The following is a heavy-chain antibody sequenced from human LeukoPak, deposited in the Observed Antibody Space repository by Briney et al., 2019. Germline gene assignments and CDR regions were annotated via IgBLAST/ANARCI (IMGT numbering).Heavy chain of an antibody. J-gene: IGHJ4*02. D-gene: IGHD3-22*01. V-gene: IGHV4-30-2*01. CDR2: IYHSGST. Sequence: SQTLSLTCAVSGGSISSVPYSWSWIRQPPGKGLEWIGYIYHSGSTYYNPSLKSRVTISVDRSKNQFSLKLTSVTAADTAVYYCVRGVPEVVVGFDYWGQGTLVTVSS. CDR3: VRGVPEVVVGFDY. CDR1: GGSISSVPYS.